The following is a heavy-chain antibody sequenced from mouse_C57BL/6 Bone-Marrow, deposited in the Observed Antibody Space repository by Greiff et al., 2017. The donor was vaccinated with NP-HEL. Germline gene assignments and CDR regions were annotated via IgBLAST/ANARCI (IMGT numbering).Heavy chain of an antibody. V-gene: IGHV5-9-1*02. CDR1: GFTFSSYA. Sequence: EVQVVESGEGLVKPGGSLKLSCAASGFTFSSYAMSWVRQTPEKRLEWVAYISSGGDYIYYADTVKGRFTISRDNARNTLYLQMSSLKSEDTAMYYCTRDYYGSSLWYFDVWGTGTTVTVSS. J-gene: IGHJ1*03. D-gene: IGHD1-1*01. CDR3: TRDYYGSSLWYFDV. CDR2: ISSGGDYI.